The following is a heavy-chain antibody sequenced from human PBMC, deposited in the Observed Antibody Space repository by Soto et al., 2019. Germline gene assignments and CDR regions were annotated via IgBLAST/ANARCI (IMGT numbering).Heavy chain of an antibody. J-gene: IGHJ4*02. CDR2: IRGDNGRT. CDR3: ARDDYSDGGEDY. Sequence: QPQLVQSGHEVKKPGASVEVSCKVSGYTFTNYGITWVRQAPGQGLEWMGWIRGDNGRTNYAQQFQGRVTLTMDSSTNTVHMELRSLRADDTAVYYCARDDYSDGGEDYWGQGTLVTVSS. D-gene: IGHD4-17*01. V-gene: IGHV1-18*01. CDR1: GYTFTNYG.